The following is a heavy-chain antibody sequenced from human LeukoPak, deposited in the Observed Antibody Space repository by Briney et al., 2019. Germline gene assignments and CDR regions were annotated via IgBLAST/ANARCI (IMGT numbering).Heavy chain of an antibody. CDR2: IGTAGDT. D-gene: IGHD3-22*01. Sequence: PGGSLRLSCAASAFSLNAYNMNWVRQAPGKGLEWVSAIGTAGDTYYPGSVKGRFTISRENAKNSLYLQMNSLRAGDTAVYYCARAGDSSGYADAFDIWGQGTMVTVSS. V-gene: IGHV3-13*01. CDR3: ARAGDSSGYADAFDI. J-gene: IGHJ3*02. CDR1: AFSLNAYN.